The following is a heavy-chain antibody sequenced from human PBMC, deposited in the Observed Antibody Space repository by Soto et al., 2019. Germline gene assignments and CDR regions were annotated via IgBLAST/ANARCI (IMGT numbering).Heavy chain of an antibody. D-gene: IGHD3-10*01. CDR1: GFTFSTYN. CDR2: ITTSSSYI. Sequence: GVLRLSCAASGFTFSTYNMNWVRQAPGKGLEWVSSITTSSSYIYYADSVKGRFTISRDNAKNSLFLQMNSLRAEDTAVYYCARGDSYGSRSYPYYYYYMDVWGKGTTVTVSS. CDR3: ARGDSYGSRSYPYYYYYMDV. J-gene: IGHJ6*03. V-gene: IGHV3-21*01.